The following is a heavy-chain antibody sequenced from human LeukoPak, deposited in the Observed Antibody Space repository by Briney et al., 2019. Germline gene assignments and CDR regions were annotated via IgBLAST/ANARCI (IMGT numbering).Heavy chain of an antibody. CDR3: AKDHYYDSSGLPVAFDI. Sequence: GGSLRLSCAAPGFTFSSYGMHWVRQAPGKGLEWVAVISYDGSNKYYADSVKGRFTISRDNSKNTLYLQMNSLRAEDTAVYYCAKDHYYDSSGLPVAFDIWGQGTMVTVSS. CDR1: GFTFSSYG. CDR2: ISYDGSNK. V-gene: IGHV3-30*18. D-gene: IGHD3-22*01. J-gene: IGHJ3*02.